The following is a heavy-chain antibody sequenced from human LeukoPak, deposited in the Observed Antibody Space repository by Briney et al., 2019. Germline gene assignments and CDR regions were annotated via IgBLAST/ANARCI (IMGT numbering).Heavy chain of an antibody. CDR2: ISSSSSYI. J-gene: IGHJ6*04. D-gene: IGHD3-10*01. CDR1: GFTFSSYS. V-gene: IGHV3-21*01. CDR3: APGSGKYYYGMDV. Sequence: PGGSLRLSCAASGFTFSSYSMNWVRQAPGKGLEWVSSISSSSSYIYYADSVKGRFTISGDNAKNSLYLQMNSLRAEDTAVYYCAPGSGKYYYGMDVWGKGTTVTVSS.